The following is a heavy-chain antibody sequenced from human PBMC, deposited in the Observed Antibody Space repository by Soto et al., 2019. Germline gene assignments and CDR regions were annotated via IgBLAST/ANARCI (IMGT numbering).Heavy chain of an antibody. J-gene: IGHJ6*02. CDR2: IYYSGST. CDR1: GGFISSYY. D-gene: IGHD6-13*01. Sequence: SETLSLTCTVSGGFISSYYWSWIRQPPGKGLEWIGYIYYSGSTNYNPSLKSRVTISVDTSKNQFSLKLSSVTAADTAVYYCARVKTGAAAGDYYYYGMDVWGQGTTVTVS. V-gene: IGHV4-59*01. CDR3: ARVKTGAAAGDYYYYGMDV.